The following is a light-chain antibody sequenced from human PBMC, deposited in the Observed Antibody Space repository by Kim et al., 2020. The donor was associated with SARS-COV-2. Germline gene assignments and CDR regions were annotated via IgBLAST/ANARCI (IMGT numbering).Light chain of an antibody. V-gene: IGKV3-11*01. Sequence: PGEGATLSCRASHSFGISLAWYKQTLVQPPRLLIDDASIRATGIPDRFSGSGSGTDFTLTIGSLEPRDFAIYYCQQRGTWPPAVTFGGGTKVDIK. CDR2: DAS. CDR3: QQRGTWPPAVT. CDR1: HSFGIS. J-gene: IGKJ4*01.